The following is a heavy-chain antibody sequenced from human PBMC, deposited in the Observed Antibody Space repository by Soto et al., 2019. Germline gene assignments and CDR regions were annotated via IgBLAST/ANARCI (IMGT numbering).Heavy chain of an antibody. J-gene: IGHJ4*02. CDR2: INSDGSST. V-gene: IGHV3-74*01. CDR1: GFTFTDYA. CDR3: ATQGYSGYDPHLDY. D-gene: IGHD5-12*01. Sequence: GGSLRLSCAASGFTFTDYAMSWVRQAPGKGLVWVSRINSDGSSTSYADSVKGRFTISRDNAKNTLYLQMNSLRAEDTAVYYCATQGYSGYDPHLDYWGQGTLVTVSS.